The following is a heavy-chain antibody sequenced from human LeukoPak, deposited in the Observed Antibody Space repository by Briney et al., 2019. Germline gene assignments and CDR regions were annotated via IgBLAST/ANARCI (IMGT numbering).Heavy chain of an antibody. CDR2: IYYSGTT. V-gene: IGHV4-39*01. CDR3: ARQVSDYYYHYMDV. Sequence: PSGTLSLTCTVSGGSIISSTYYWGWVRQSPGKGLEWIGNIYYSGTTYYNPSLKSRVTISEDTSRNRFSLMLSSVTAADTAIYYCARQVSDYYYHYMDVWGEGTTVIVSS. J-gene: IGHJ6*03. CDR1: GGSIISSTYY.